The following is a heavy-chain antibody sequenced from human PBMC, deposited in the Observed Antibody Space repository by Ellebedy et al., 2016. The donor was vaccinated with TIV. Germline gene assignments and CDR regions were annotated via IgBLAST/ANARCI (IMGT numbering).Heavy chain of an antibody. J-gene: IGHJ6*02. CDR2: ISSSSSTI. CDR1: GFTFSSYG. D-gene: IGHD2-2*03. Sequence: GESLKISXAASGFTFSSYGMNWVRQAPGKGLEWVSYISSSSSTIYYADSVKGRFTISRDNAKNSLYLQMNSLRAEDTAVYYCARDGYCSSTSCPIESFAIYYYYGMDVWGQGTTVTVSS. V-gene: IGHV3-48*01. CDR3: ARDGYCSSTSCPIESFAIYYYYGMDV.